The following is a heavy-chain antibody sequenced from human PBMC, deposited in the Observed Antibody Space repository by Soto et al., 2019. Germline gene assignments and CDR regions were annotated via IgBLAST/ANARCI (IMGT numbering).Heavy chain of an antibody. J-gene: IGHJ4*02. Sequence: ASVKVSCKASGGTFSSYAISWVRQAPGQGLEWMGGIIPIFGTANYAQKFQGRVTITADESTSTAYMELSSLRSEDTAVYYCARDSAPRPYYDSSGYYSVHPFDYWGQGTLVTVSS. CDR1: GGTFSSYA. V-gene: IGHV1-69*13. D-gene: IGHD3-22*01. CDR2: IIPIFGTA. CDR3: ARDSAPRPYYDSSGYYSVHPFDY.